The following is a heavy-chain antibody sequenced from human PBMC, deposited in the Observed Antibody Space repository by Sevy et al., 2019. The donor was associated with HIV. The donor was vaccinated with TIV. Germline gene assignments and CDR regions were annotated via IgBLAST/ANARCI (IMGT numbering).Heavy chain of an antibody. CDR2: IRRSGGST. CDR1: GFTFSSYA. V-gene: IGHV3-23*01. Sequence: GGSLRLSCAASGFTFSSYAMGWVRQAPGKGLEWVSAIRRSGGSTYYADSVKGRFTISRDNSKNSLYLQMNSLRAEDTAVYFCARLATDYYFDYWGQGTLVTVSS. D-gene: IGHD6-19*01. CDR3: ARLATDYYFDY. J-gene: IGHJ4*02.